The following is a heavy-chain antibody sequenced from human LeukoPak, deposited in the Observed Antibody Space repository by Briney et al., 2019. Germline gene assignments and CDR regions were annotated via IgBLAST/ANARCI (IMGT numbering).Heavy chain of an antibody. J-gene: IGHJ4*02. V-gene: IGHV3-9*01. CDR3: ARDALYYDFWSGYSPYFDY. CDR1: GFTFDDYA. Sequence: GGSLRLSCAASGFTFDDYAMHWVRQAPGKGLEWVSGISWNSGNIGYVDSVKGRFTISRDNAKNSLYLQMNSLRAEDTAVYYCARDALYYDFWSGYSPYFDYWGQGTLVTVSS. D-gene: IGHD3-3*01. CDR2: ISWNSGNI.